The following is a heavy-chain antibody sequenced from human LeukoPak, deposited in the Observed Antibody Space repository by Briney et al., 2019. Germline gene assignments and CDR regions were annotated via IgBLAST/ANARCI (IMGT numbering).Heavy chain of an antibody. Sequence: GGSLRLSCAASGFTFSTYGMHWVRQAPGKGLEWVAVISYDGSNKYYADSVKGRFTISRDNSKNTLYLQMNSLRAEDTAVYYCAKDRSAYGDNAFDYWGQGTLVTVYS. V-gene: IGHV3-30*18. D-gene: IGHD4-17*01. J-gene: IGHJ4*02. CDR1: GFTFSTYG. CDR2: ISYDGSNK. CDR3: AKDRSAYGDNAFDY.